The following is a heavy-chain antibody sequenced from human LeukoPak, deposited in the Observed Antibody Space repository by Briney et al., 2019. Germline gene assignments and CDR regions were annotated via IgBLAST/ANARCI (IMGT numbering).Heavy chain of an antibody. J-gene: IGHJ4*02. CDR2: IYYSGST. V-gene: IGHV4-59*12. CDR3: ARGDDHYHGSGSYYTLH. D-gene: IGHD3-10*01. CDR1: GGSISSYY. Sequence: SETLSLTCTVSGGSISSYYWSWIRQPPGKGLEWIGYIYYSGSTNYNPSLKSRVTISVDTSKNQFSLKLSSVTAADTAVYYCARGDDHYHGSGSYYTLHWGQGTLVIVSS.